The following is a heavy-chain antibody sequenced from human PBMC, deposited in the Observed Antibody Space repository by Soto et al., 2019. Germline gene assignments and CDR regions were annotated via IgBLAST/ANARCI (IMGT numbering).Heavy chain of an antibody. J-gene: IGHJ4*02. CDR2: IYYSGST. V-gene: IGHV4-59*01. Sequence: SETLSLTCTVSGGSISSYYWSWIRQSPGKGLEWIGYIYYSGSTNYNPSLKSRVTISVDTSKNQFSLKLSSVTAADTAVYYCARDFNYGDAGYFDYWGQGTLVTVSS. D-gene: IGHD4-17*01. CDR1: GGSISSYY. CDR3: ARDFNYGDAGYFDY.